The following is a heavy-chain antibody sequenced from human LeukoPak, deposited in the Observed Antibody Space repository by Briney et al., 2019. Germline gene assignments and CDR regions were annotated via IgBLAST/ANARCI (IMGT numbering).Heavy chain of an antibody. D-gene: IGHD3-9*01. J-gene: IGHJ3*02. CDR1: GYSFTSYW. Sequence: GESLKISCKGSGYSFTSYWIGWVRQMPGKGLEWMGIIYPGDSDTRYSPSFQGQVTISADKSISTAYLQWSSLKASDTAMYYCARQTYYDILTGKGDAFDIWGQGTMVTVSS. CDR2: IYPGDSDT. CDR3: ARQTYYDILTGKGDAFDI. V-gene: IGHV5-51*01.